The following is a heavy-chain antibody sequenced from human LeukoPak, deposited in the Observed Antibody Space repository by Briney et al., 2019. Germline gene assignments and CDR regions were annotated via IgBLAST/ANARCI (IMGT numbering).Heavy chain of an antibody. V-gene: IGHV1-69*13. CDR3: ARTDLHAFDI. J-gene: IGHJ3*02. CDR1: GGTFSSYA. Sequence: GASVKVSCKASGGTFSSYAISWVRQAPGQGLEWMGGIIPIFGTANYAQKFQGGVTITADESTSTAYMELSSLRSEDTAVYYCARTDLHAFDIWGQGTMVTVSS. CDR2: IIPIFGTA.